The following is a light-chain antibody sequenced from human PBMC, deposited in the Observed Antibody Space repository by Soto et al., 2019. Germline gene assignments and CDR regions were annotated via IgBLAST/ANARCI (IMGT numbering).Light chain of an antibody. CDR2: GNS. Sequence: QPVLTQPPSVSGAPGQRVTISCTGSSSNIGAGYDVHWYQQLPGTAPKLLIYGNSNRPSGVPDRFSGSKSGTSASLAITGLQAEDEAEYYCQSYYSSLSGSVVFGGGTKLTVL. J-gene: IGLJ3*02. V-gene: IGLV1-40*01. CDR1: SSNIGAGYD. CDR3: QSYYSSLSGSVV.